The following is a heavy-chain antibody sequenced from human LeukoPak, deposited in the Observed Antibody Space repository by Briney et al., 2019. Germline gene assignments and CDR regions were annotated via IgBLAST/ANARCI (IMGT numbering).Heavy chain of an antibody. D-gene: IGHD5-12*01. CDR1: RYTFTGYY. J-gene: IGHJ4*02. Sequence: ASVKVSCKASRYTFTGYYMHWVRQAPGQGLEWMGRINPNSGGTNYAQKFQGRVTMTRDTSISTAYMELSRLRSDDTAVYYCARVNTQSGSPSGWGQGTLVTVSS. CDR3: ARVNTQSGSPSG. CDR2: INPNSGGT. V-gene: IGHV1-2*06.